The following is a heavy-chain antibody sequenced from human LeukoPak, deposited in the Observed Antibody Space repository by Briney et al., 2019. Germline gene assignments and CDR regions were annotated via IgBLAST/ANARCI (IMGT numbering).Heavy chain of an antibody. CDR3: ARVNEIVVVVSAAYDY. CDR1: GFTFSSYW. CDR2: IKQDGSEK. D-gene: IGHD2-15*01. J-gene: IGHJ4*02. V-gene: IGHV3-7*01. Sequence: PGGSLRLSCAASGFTFSSYWMSWVRQAPGKGLEWVANIKQDGSEKYYVDSVKGRFTISRDNAKNSLYLQMNSLRAEDTAVYYCARVNEIVVVVSAAYDYWGQGTLVTVSS.